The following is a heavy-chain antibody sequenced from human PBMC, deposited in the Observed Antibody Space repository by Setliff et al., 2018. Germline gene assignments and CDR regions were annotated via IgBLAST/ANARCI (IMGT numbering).Heavy chain of an antibody. CDR1: GFTFSNYG. Sequence: GGSLRLSCVASGFTFSNYGMHWVRQAPGKGLEWVALIWNDGSSKFYGDSVKGRFTISRDNSKNTLFLQMHSLRAEDTAVYYCAKDSRYCSGGSCSEPDAFDIWGQGTMVTVSS. CDR2: IWNDGSSK. J-gene: IGHJ3*02. D-gene: IGHD2-15*01. V-gene: IGHV3-33*06. CDR3: AKDSRYCSGGSCSEPDAFDI.